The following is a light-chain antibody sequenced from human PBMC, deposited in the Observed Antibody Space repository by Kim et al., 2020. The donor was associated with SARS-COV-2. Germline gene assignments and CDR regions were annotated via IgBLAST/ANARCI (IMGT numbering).Light chain of an antibody. CDR1: SSDV. CDR2: EVS. J-gene: IGLJ3*02. Sequence: QSASVSGSPGQSITISCAGTSSDVVSWYQQFPGKAPKLIIYEVSNRPSGVSNRVSGSKSGNTASLTISGLQAEDEADYHCSSYTDTNTWVFGGGTQLTVL. V-gene: IGLV2-14*01. CDR3: SSYTDTNTWV.